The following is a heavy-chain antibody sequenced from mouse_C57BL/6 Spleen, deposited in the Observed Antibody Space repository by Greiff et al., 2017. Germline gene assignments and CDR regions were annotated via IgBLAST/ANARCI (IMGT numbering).Heavy chain of an antibody. CDR1: GFTFTDYY. V-gene: IGHV7-3*01. J-gene: IGHJ4*01. Sequence: EVMLVESGGGLVQPGGSLSLSCAASGFTFTDYYMSWVRQPPGKALEWLGFIRNKANGYTTEYSASVKGRFTISRDNSQSILYLQMNALRAEVSATYYCARYHYDYPGYYAMDYWGQGTSVTVSS. CDR3: ARYHYDYPGYYAMDY. CDR2: IRNKANGYTT. D-gene: IGHD2-4*01.